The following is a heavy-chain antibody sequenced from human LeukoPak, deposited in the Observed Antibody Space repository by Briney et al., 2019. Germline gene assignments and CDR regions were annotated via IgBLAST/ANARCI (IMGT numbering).Heavy chain of an antibody. CDR1: GYTFTNYY. Sequence: ASVKVSCKASGYTFTNYYMHWVRQAPGQGLEWMGMINPSGGRTSYAQKFQGRVTMTRDTSMSTVYMEMSSLRSEDTAVYYCARASDYYDSRRRFDYWGQGTLVTVSS. CDR2: INPSGGRT. V-gene: IGHV1-46*01. D-gene: IGHD3-22*01. CDR3: ARASDYYDSRRRFDY. J-gene: IGHJ4*02.